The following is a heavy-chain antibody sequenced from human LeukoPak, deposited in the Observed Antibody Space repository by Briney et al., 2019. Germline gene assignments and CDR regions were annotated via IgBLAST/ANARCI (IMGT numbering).Heavy chain of an antibody. D-gene: IGHD6-6*01. V-gene: IGHV1-69*04. CDR1: GGTFSSYA. J-gene: IGHJ4*02. CDR3: VRAQYSSSAFDY. Sequence: SVKVSCKASGGTFSSYAISWVRQAPGQGLEWMGRIIPIFGIANYAQKFQGRVTITADKSTSTAYMELSSLRSEDTAVYYCVRAQYSSSAFDYWGQGTLVTVSS. CDR2: IIPIFGIA.